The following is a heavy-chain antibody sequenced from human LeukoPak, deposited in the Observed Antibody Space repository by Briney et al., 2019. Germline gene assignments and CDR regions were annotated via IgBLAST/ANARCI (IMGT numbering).Heavy chain of an antibody. Sequence: PSETLSLTCTVSGGSISSCYWGWVRQPPGKGLEWIGYIYYSGSTNYNPSLKSRVTMSVDTSKNQFSLKLSSVTAADAAVYYCVRGGIVGTTARIPLFDYWGQGTLVTVSS. CDR3: VRGGIVGTTARIPLFDY. CDR2: IYYSGST. V-gene: IGHV4-59*01. CDR1: GGSISSCY. D-gene: IGHD1-26*01. J-gene: IGHJ4*02.